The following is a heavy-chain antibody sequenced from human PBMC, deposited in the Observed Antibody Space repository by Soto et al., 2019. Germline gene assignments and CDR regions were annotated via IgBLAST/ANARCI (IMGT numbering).Heavy chain of an antibody. J-gene: IGHJ4*02. D-gene: IGHD7-27*01. Sequence: PWGSLRLSCAASGFTFSSYWMSWVRQAPGKGLEWVANIIQDGTEKHYVDSVKGRFTISRDNAKNSVYLQMNSLRVEDTALYYCARDNWEPLSPSAPDYWGQGTLVTVSS. CDR2: IIQDGTEK. CDR1: GFTFSSYW. V-gene: IGHV3-7*03. CDR3: ARDNWEPLSPSAPDY.